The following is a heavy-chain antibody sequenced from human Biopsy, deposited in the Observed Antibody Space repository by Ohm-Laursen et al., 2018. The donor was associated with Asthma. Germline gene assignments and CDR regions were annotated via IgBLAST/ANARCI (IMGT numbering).Heavy chain of an antibody. V-gene: IGHV3-9*01. CDR1: GFIFDDYI. D-gene: IGHD6-19*01. Sequence: SLRLSCTASGFIFDDYIIHWVRQAPGKGLEWVSHITWDSATTVYADSVKGRFTVSRDNAKNTLSLQMNSLTAEDTAVYYCAREGVAGTHIEDWGQGTRVTVSS. CDR3: AREGVAGTHIED. J-gene: IGHJ4*02. CDR2: ITWDSATT.